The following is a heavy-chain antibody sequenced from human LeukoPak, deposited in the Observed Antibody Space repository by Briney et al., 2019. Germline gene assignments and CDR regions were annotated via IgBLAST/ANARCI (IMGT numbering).Heavy chain of an antibody. D-gene: IGHD6-13*01. CDR2: INPNSGGT. CDR1: GYTFTGYY. CDR3: ARDRFGAAAAAGTNWFDP. Sequence: GASVKVSCKASGYTFTGYYMHWVRQAPGQGLEWMGWINPNSGGTNYAQKFQGRVTMTRDTSISTAYMELSRLRSDDTAVYYCARDRFGAAAAAGTNWFDPWGQGTLVTVSS. J-gene: IGHJ5*02. V-gene: IGHV1-2*02.